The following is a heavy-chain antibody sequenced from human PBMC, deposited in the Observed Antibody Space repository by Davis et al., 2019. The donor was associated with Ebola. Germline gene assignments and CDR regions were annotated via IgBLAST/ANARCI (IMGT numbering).Heavy chain of an antibody. Sequence: SETLSLTCTVSGGSISSSSYYWGWIRHPPGKGLEWIGSIYYSGSTYYNPSLKSRVTISVDTSKNQFSLKLSSVTAADTAVYYCARGYSSSWPYYWGQGTLATVSS. J-gene: IGHJ4*02. CDR2: IYYSGST. CDR1: GGSISSSSYY. D-gene: IGHD6-13*01. V-gene: IGHV4-39*01. CDR3: ARGYSSSWPYY.